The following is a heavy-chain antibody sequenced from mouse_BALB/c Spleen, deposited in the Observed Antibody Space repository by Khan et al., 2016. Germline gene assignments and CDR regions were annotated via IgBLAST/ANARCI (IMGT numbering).Heavy chain of an antibody. CDR2: IYPGSGST. J-gene: IGHJ4*01. CDR1: GYNFTSYW. CDR3: ARSSWGYY. V-gene: IGHV1-55*01. Sequence: VQLQESGAELVKPGTSVKLSCKASGYNFTSYWINWVKLRPGQGLEWIGDIYPGSGSTNYTEKFKSKATLTVDTSSSTAYMQLSSLASEDSALYYCARSSWGYYWGQGTSVTVSS.